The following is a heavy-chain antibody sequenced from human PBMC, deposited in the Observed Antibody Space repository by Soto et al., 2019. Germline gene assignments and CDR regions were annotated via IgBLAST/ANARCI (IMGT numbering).Heavy chain of an antibody. CDR2: ISCYHGDT. D-gene: IGHD1-26*01. J-gene: IGHJ6*02. CDR1: GYTFIGYG. Sequence: ASVKVSCKASGYTFIGYGIRWVRKAPGQGLEWMGWISCYHGDTRYAQNFQVRVTMTTDASTRTAYMDLRTLRSDGTAVYYCARESGSAGPYYFYYAMDVWGQGTTVPVSS. CDR3: ARESGSAGPYYFYYAMDV. V-gene: IGHV1-18*04.